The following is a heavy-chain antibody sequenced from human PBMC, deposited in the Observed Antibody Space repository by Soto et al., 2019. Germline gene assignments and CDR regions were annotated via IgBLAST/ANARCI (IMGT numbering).Heavy chain of an antibody. CDR1: GYTFTSYY. CDR3: ARDRRLGVGSGGSCLRYAFDI. CDR2: INPSGGST. Sequence: ASVKVSCKASGYTFTSYYMHWVRQAPGQGLEWMGIINPSGGSTSYAQKFQGRVTMTRDTSTSTVYMELSSLRSEDTAVYYCARDRRLGVGSGGSCLRYAFDIWGQGTMVPVSS. J-gene: IGHJ3*02. V-gene: IGHV1-46*03. D-gene: IGHD2-15*01.